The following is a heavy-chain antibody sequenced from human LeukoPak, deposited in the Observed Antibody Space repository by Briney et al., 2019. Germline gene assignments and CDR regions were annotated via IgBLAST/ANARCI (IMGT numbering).Heavy chain of an antibody. CDR2: ISNDGSYE. CDR3: ARDTDYFDTSGYFCNYFFDL. CDR1: GFTFSSYA. Sequence: PGGSLRLSCAASGFTFSSYAMHWVRQAPGKGLEWVALISNDGSYEYYADTVEGRFTISRDNSENTLYLQLNTLRPEDTAVYYCARDTDYFDTSGYFCNYFFDLWGRGTLVTVSS. J-gene: IGHJ2*01. D-gene: IGHD3-22*01. V-gene: IGHV3-30*04.